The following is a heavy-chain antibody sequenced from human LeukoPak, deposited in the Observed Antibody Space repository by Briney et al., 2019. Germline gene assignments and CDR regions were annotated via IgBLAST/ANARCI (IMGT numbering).Heavy chain of an antibody. CDR2: IYPGDSDT. CDR3: ARLPGYDILTGVDYYYMDV. CDR1: GYSFTSYW. D-gene: IGHD3-9*01. V-gene: IGHV5-51*01. J-gene: IGHJ6*03. Sequence: GESLKISCKGSGYSFTSYWIGRVRQMPGKGLEGMGIIYPGDSDTRYSPSFQGQVTISADKSISTAYLQWSSLKASDTAMYYCARLPGYDILTGVDYYYMDVWGKGTTVTVSS.